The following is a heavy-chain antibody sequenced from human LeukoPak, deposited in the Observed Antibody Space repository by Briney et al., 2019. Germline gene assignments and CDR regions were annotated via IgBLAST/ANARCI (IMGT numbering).Heavy chain of an antibody. V-gene: IGHV3-48*04. D-gene: IGHD4-17*01. J-gene: IGHJ3*02. CDR2: ISSSSSTI. CDR1: GFTFSDYG. Sequence: GGSLRLSCAASGFTFSDYGIHWVRQAPGKGLEWASYISSSSSTIYYADSVEGRFTISRDNAKNSLYLQMNSLRAEDTAVYYCARDDTLLGDYDAFDIWGQGTMVTVSS. CDR3: ARDDTLLGDYDAFDI.